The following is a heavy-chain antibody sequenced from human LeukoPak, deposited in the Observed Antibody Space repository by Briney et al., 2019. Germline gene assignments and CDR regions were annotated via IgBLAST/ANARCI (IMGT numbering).Heavy chain of an antibody. Sequence: GESLKISCKGSGYSFTSYWIGWVHQMPGKGLEWMGIIYPGDSDTRYSPSFQGQVTISADKSISTAYLQWSSLKASDTAMYYCARQGYSYGYYMDVWGKGTTVTVSS. V-gene: IGHV5-51*07. CDR3: ARQGYSYGYYMDV. J-gene: IGHJ6*03. D-gene: IGHD5-18*01. CDR2: IYPGDSDT. CDR1: GYSFTSYW.